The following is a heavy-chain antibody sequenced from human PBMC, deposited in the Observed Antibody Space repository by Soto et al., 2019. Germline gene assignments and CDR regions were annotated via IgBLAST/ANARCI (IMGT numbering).Heavy chain of an antibody. J-gene: IGHJ4*02. D-gene: IGHD6-13*01. CDR2: IYYSGST. CDR3: ARGLPGYSSSWYGPALDY. Sequence: SLSLTCAVSGCSISSGGYYWSWIRQHPGKGLEWIGYIYYSGSTYYNPSLKSRVTISVDTSKNQFSLKLSSVTAADTAVYYCARGLPGYSSSWYGPALDYWGQGTLVTVSS. CDR1: GCSISSGGYY. V-gene: IGHV4-31*11.